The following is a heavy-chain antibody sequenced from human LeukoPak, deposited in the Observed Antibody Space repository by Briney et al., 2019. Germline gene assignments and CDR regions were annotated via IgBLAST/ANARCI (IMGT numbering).Heavy chain of an antibody. D-gene: IGHD1-26*01. J-gene: IGHJ3*02. CDR2: ISSSSSTI. Sequence: GGSLRLSCAASGFTFSSYSMNWVRQAPGKGLEWVSYISSSSSTIYYADSVKGRFTISRDNSKNTLYLQMNSLRAEDTAVYYCARDRGMGGSYYDAFDIWGHGTMVTVSS. CDR3: ARDRGMGGSYYDAFDI. CDR1: GFTFSSYS. V-gene: IGHV3-48*01.